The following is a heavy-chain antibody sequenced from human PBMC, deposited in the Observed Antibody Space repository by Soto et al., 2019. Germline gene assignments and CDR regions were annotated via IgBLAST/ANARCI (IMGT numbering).Heavy chain of an antibody. CDR3: ARVLNSRENWRRGNWFDP. J-gene: IGHJ5*02. D-gene: IGHD1-1*01. V-gene: IGHV4-34*01. CDR2: INHSGST. CDR1: GGSFSGYY. Sequence: SETLSLTCAVYGGSFSGYYWSWIRQPPGKGLEWIGEINHSGSTNYNPSHKSRVTISVDTSKNQFSLKLSSVTAADTAVYYCARVLNSRENWRRGNWFDPWGQGTLVTVSS.